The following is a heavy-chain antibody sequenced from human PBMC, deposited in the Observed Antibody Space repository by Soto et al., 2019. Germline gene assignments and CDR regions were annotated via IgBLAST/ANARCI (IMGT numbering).Heavy chain of an antibody. D-gene: IGHD3-22*01. V-gene: IGHV3-30*18. J-gene: IGHJ3*02. CDR2: ISYDGSNK. CDR1: GFTFSSYG. Sequence: PGGSLRLSCAASGFTFSSYGMHWVRQAPGKGLEWVAVISYDGSNKYYADSVKGRFTISRDNSKNTLYLQMNSLRAEDTAVYYCAKIPYYYDSSALPDAFDIWGQGTMVTVSS. CDR3: AKIPYYYDSSALPDAFDI.